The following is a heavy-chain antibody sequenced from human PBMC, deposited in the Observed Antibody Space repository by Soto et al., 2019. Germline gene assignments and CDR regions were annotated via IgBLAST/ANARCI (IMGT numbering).Heavy chain of an antibody. Sequence: QVQLVESGGGVVQPGRSLRLSCAASGFTFSTYAMHWVRQAPGKGLEWVALISYDGSNKYYADSVKGRITISRDNSKNTLYLQMNSLRTDDTAVYYCAKRGPGGTNYFDYWGQGTLVTVSS. J-gene: IGHJ4*02. CDR1: GFTFSTYA. D-gene: IGHD2-8*01. CDR2: ISYDGSNK. CDR3: AKRGPGGTNYFDY. V-gene: IGHV3-30-3*01.